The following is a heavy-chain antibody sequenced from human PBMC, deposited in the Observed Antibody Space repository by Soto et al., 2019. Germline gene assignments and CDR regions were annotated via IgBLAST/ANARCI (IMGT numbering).Heavy chain of an antibody. CDR2: LSWDGGST. V-gene: IGHV3-43D*04. D-gene: IGHD3-10*01. J-gene: IGHJ6*03. Sequence: QPGGSLRLSCAASGFTFDDYAMHWVRQAPGKGLEWVSLLSWDGGSTYYADSVKGRFTISRDNSKNSLYLHMNSMRAEDTALYYCVGTRGRLNYYYYYCMYGWGRGSRVTTSS. CDR1: GFTFDDYA. CDR3: VGTRGRLNYYYYYCMYG.